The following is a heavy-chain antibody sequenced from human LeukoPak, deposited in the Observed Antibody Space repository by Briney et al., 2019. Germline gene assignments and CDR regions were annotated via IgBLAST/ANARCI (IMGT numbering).Heavy chain of an antibody. D-gene: IGHD1-1*01. V-gene: IGHV3-23*01. J-gene: IGHJ4*02. CDR2: ISGSGGRI. CDR3: AKNPRLEGWIYFDS. CDR1: GSTFSSYS. Sequence: GGSLRLSCAASGSTFSSYSMSWVRQAPGKGLEWVSSISGSGGRIDYADSVKGRFTISRDNSKNTLSLQMNSLTAEDTAVYYCAKNPRLEGWIYFDSWGQGILVTVSS.